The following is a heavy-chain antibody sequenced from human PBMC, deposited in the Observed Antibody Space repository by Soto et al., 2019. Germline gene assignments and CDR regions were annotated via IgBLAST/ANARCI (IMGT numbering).Heavy chain of an antibody. CDR3: ARDRGTAAGTGYYYGMDV. CDR1: GGTFSSYA. CDR2: IIPIFGTA. V-gene: IGHV1-69*01. D-gene: IGHD6-13*01. Sequence: QVQLVQSGAEVKKPGSSVKVSCTASGGTFSSYAISWVRQAPGQGLEWMGGIIPIFGTANYAQKFQGRVTITADESTSTAYMELSSLRSEDTAVYYCARDRGTAAGTGYYYGMDVWGQGTTVTVSS. J-gene: IGHJ6*02.